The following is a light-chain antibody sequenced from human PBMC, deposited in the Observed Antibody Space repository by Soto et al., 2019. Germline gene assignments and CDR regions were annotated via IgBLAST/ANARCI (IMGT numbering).Light chain of an antibody. V-gene: IGKV1-5*01. CDR2: DAS. CDR3: QHYDSSSPWT. J-gene: IGKJ1*01. CDR1: QSISYF. Sequence: DIQMTQSPSTLSASIGDRVTITCRASQSISYFLAWYQQKPGKAPNLLIYDASSLESGAPSRFSGSGSVTQFTLTIYSLQPDDFATYYCQHYDSSSPWTFGQGTKV.